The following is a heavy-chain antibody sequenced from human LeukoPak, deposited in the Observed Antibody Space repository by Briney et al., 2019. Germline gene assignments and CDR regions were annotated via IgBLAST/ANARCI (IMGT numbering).Heavy chain of an antibody. CDR3: ARQVTMVRGVIQGWFDP. Sequence: GASVKVSCKASGYTFTSYGISWVRQAPGQGLEWMGWISAYNGNTNYAQKLQGRVTMTTDTSTSTAYMELRSLRSDDTAVYHCARQVTMVRGVIQGWFDPWGQGTLVTVSS. CDR1: GYTFTSYG. CDR2: ISAYNGNT. D-gene: IGHD3-10*01. J-gene: IGHJ5*02. V-gene: IGHV1-18*01.